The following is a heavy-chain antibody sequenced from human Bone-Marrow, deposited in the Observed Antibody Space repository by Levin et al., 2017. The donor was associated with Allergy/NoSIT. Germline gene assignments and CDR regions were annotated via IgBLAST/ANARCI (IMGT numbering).Heavy chain of an antibody. V-gene: IGHV3-30*04. D-gene: IGHD2-15*01. J-gene: IGHJ4*02. Sequence: GGSLRLSCAASGFTFSSYAMHWVRQAPGKGLEWVAVISYDGSNKYYADSVKGRFTISRDNSKNTLYLQMNSLRAEDTAVYYCARDVMDCSGGSCYGIFDYWGQGTLVTVSS. CDR1: GFTFSSYA. CDR2: ISYDGSNK. CDR3: ARDVMDCSGGSCYGIFDY.